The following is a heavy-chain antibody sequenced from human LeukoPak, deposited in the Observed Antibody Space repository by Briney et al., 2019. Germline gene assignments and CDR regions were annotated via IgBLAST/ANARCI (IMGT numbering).Heavy chain of an antibody. CDR1: GYTFTSYA. CDR2: INAGNGNT. D-gene: IGHD2-15*01. J-gene: IGHJ3*02. V-gene: IGHV1-3*01. Sequence: ASVKVSCKASGYTFTSYAMHWVRQAPGQRLKWMGWINAGNGNTKYSQKFQGRVTITRDTSASTAYMELSSLRSEDTAVYYCARDVEDSAFDIWGQGTMVTVSS. CDR3: ARDVEDSAFDI.